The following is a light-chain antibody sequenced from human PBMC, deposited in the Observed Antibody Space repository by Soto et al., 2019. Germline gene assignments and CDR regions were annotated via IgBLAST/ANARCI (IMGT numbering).Light chain of an antibody. V-gene: IGKV1-5*01. Sequence: DIQMTQSPSTLSGSVGDRVTITCLASQTISSWLAWYQQKPGKAPKLLIYEESTLHSGVPSRFSGRKSGTQFTLTIDSLQPEDFATYYCQQVKTYPRTFGGGTKVDIK. J-gene: IGKJ4*01. CDR3: QQVKTYPRT. CDR1: QTISSW. CDR2: EES.